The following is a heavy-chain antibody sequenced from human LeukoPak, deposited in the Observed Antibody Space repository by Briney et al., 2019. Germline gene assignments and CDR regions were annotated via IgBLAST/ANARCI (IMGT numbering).Heavy chain of an antibody. D-gene: IGHD6-13*01. CDR3: ARCLTNSSSWSMDY. Sequence: GASVKVSCKASGYTFTSYAMNWVRQAPGQGLEWMGWINTNTGNPTYAQGFTGRFVFSLDTSVSTAYLQICSLKAEGTAVYYCARCLTNSSSWSMDYWGQGTLVTVSS. CDR1: GYTFTSYA. CDR2: INTNTGNP. J-gene: IGHJ4*02. V-gene: IGHV7-4-1*01.